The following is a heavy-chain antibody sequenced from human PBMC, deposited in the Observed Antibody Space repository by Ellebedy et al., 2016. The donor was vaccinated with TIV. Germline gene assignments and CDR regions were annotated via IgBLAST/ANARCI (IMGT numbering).Heavy chain of an antibody. Sequence: PGGSLRLSCAASGFTFDDYTIHWVRQAPGKGLEWVSLISWDGGSTYYADSVKGRFTISRDNSKNSLYLQMNSLRTEDTALYYCAKDMGMATINPVLDYWGQGTVVTVSS. CDR1: GFTFDDYT. CDR3: AKDMGMATINPVLDY. D-gene: IGHD5-24*01. J-gene: IGHJ4*02. CDR2: ISWDGGST. V-gene: IGHV3-43*01.